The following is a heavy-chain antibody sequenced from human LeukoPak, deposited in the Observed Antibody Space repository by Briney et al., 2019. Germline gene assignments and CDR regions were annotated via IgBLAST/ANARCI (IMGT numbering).Heavy chain of an antibody. J-gene: IGHJ4*02. CDR3: ARDERLLSFLK. CDR1: GFTFSTSG. CDR2: ITSSSSAK. D-gene: IGHD3-3*01. V-gene: IGHV3-48*01. Sequence: TGGSLRLSCAASGFTFSTSGMNWVRQAPGKGLEWVSYITSSSSAKYYAASVKGRFTISRDNSKNTLYLQMNSLRAEDTAIYYCARDERLLSFLKWGQGTLVTVSS.